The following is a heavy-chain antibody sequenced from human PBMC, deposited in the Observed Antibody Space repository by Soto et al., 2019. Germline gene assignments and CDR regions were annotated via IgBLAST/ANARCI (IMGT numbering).Heavy chain of an antibody. Sequence: GGPLRLSCAASGFTFSSYGMHWVRQAPGKGLEWVAVISYDGSNKYYADSVKGRFTISRDNSKNTLYLQMNSLRAEDTAVYYCAISTAMASYYYYYGMDVWGQGTTVTVSS. J-gene: IGHJ6*02. CDR2: ISYDGSNK. CDR1: GFTFSSYG. V-gene: IGHV3-30*03. D-gene: IGHD5-18*01. CDR3: AISTAMASYYYYYGMDV.